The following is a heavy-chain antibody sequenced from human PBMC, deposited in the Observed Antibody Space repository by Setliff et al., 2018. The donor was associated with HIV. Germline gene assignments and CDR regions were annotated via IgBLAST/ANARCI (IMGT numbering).Heavy chain of an antibody. CDR3: ARARGIVAAAHY. D-gene: IGHD2-2*01. V-gene: IGHV1-69*13. CDR2: ITPVFGTA. J-gene: IGHJ4*02. Sequence: SVKVSCKVYGYTPSELSIHWVRQAPGKGLEWMGGITPVFGTAQYAQKFQGRLTITADESTSTTYMELNSLTLDDTAIYFCARARGIVAAAHYWGQGTLVTVSS. CDR1: GYTPSELS.